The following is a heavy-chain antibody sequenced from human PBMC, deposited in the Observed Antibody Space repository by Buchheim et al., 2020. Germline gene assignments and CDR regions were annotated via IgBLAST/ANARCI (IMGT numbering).Heavy chain of an antibody. Sequence: QVQLVQSGAEVKKPGSSVKVSRKASGGTFSSYAISWVRQAPGQGLEWMGGIIPIFGTANYAQKFQGRVTITADKSTSTAYMELSSLGSEDTAVDYCARPRLDCSGGSCYSPPSYNYGMDVWGQGTT. CDR3: ARPRLDCSGGSCYSPPSYNYGMDV. CDR1: GGTFSSYA. V-gene: IGHV1-69*06. D-gene: IGHD2-15*01. J-gene: IGHJ6*02. CDR2: IIPIFGTA.